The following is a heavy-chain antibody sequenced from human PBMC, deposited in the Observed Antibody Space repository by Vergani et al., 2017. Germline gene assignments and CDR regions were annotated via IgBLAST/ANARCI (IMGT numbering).Heavy chain of an antibody. D-gene: IGHD2-2*01. J-gene: IGHJ4*02. CDR2: IHYDGSHE. CDR1: GFSFSSFG. Sequence: QVQLVESGGGVVQPGRSLRLSCAASGFSFSSFGFHWVRQAPGKGLEWVAFIHYDGSHEYYIDSVKGRFTISRDNSKNTLILQMNGLRAEDTAVYYCAIDRVCATISCCFSEAFDYWGLGTLVSVSS. CDR3: AIDRVCATISCCFSEAFDY. V-gene: IGHV3-30*02.